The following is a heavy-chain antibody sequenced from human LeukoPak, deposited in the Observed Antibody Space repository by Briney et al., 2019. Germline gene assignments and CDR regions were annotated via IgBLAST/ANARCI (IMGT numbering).Heavy chain of an antibody. D-gene: IGHD3-9*01. Sequence: SETLSLTCAVYGGSFSGYYWNWIRQPPGKGLEWIGEINHSGSTNYNPSLKSRVTVSLDTSKNQCSLKLSSVTAAYTAVYYCARGRAYFDWGQGTLVTVSS. CDR3: ARGRAYFD. J-gene: IGHJ4*02. CDR2: INHSGST. V-gene: IGHV4-34*01. CDR1: GGSFSGYY.